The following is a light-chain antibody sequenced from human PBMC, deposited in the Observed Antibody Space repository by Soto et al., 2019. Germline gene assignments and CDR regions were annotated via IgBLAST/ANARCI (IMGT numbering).Light chain of an antibody. CDR2: GNN. Sequence: QSVLTQTPSVSGAPGQRVTISCTGSSSDIGAGYDVHWYQQLPGTAPKLLIYGNNNRPSGVPDRFSGSKSGASASLAISGLQSEDEAFSYCAAWDDSLGGHVVFGGGTQLTVL. V-gene: IGLV1-40*01. CDR1: SSDIGAGYD. J-gene: IGLJ2*01. CDR3: AAWDDSLGGHVV.